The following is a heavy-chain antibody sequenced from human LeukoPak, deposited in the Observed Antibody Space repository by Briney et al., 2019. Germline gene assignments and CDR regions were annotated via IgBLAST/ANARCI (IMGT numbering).Heavy chain of an antibody. J-gene: IGHJ4*02. CDR2: IYSGGST. D-gene: IGHD3-22*01. CDR3: ARDPDYDSSGYQPGVFDY. V-gene: IGHV3-66*02. Sequence: PGRSLRLSCTASGFTFGDHAMSWVRQAPGKGLEWVSVIYSGGSTYYAGSVKGRFTISRDNSKNTLYLQMNSLRAEDTAVYYCARDPDYDSSGYQPGVFDYWGQGTLVTVSS. CDR1: GFTFGDHA.